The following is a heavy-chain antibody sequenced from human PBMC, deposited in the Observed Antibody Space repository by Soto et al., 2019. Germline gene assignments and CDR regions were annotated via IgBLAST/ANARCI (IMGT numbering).Heavy chain of an antibody. V-gene: IGHV3-48*03. CDR2: ISSSGSTI. CDR1: GFTFSSYE. CDR3: ARAHGSYYPFLLFDY. J-gene: IGHJ4*02. Sequence: GSLRLSCAASGFTFSSYEMNWVRQAPGKGLEWVSYISSSGSTIYYADSVKGRFTISRDNAKNSLYLQMNSLRAEDTAVYYCARAHGSYYPFLLFDYWGQGTLVTVSS. D-gene: IGHD1-26*01.